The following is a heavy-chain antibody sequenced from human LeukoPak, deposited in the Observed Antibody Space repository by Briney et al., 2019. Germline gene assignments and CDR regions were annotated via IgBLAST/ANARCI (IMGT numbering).Heavy chain of an antibody. Sequence: SETLSLTCTVSGDSISTYHWNWIRKPPGKELEWIAFMQSSGNSNYNPSLKSRVTMFVDTYKNQFFLNLRSVTAADTAVCYCARDKRHSYGRYFDHWGQGMLVTVSS. CDR3: ARDKRHSYGRYFDH. CDR1: GDSISTYH. D-gene: IGHD5-18*01. CDR2: MQSSGNS. V-gene: IGHV4-59*01. J-gene: IGHJ4*02.